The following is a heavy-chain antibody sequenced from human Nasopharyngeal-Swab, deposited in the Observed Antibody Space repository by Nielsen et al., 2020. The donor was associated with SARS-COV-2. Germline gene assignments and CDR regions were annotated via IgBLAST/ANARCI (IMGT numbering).Heavy chain of an antibody. CDR3: ARVGVGATGVSWSYFDY. CDR1: GFTFSSYA. V-gene: IGHV3-30-3*01. CDR2: ISYDGSNK. D-gene: IGHD1-26*01. J-gene: IGHJ4*02. Sequence: GESLKISCAASGFTFSSYAMHWVRQAPGKGLEWVAVISYDGSNKYYADSVKGRFTISRDNSKNTLYLQMNSLRAEDTAVYYCARVGVGATGVSWSYFDYWGQGTLVTVSS.